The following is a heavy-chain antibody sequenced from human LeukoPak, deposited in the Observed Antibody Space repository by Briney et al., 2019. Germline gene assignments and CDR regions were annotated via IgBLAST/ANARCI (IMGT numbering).Heavy chain of an antibody. CDR1: GYSLSSGYY. Sequence: SETLSLTCAVSGYSLSSGYYWGWIRQPPGKGLEWIGSIYHSGSTYYNPSLKSRVTISVDTSKNQFSLTLSSVTAADTAVYYCATHYSGYDNHFDYWGQGTLATVSS. D-gene: IGHD5-12*01. J-gene: IGHJ4*02. CDR3: ATHYSGYDNHFDY. CDR2: IYHSGST. V-gene: IGHV4-38-2*01.